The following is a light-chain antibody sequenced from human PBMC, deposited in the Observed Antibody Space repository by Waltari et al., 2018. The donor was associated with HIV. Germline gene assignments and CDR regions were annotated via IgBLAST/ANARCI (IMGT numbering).Light chain of an antibody. Sequence: QSVLTQSPSVSGAPGQTVILSCTGSNSNIGAGYDVHWYKQLPGTAPKLLIYDNTDRPSGVRDRFSGSRSGTSASLAITGLQAGDEAYYYCQSYDTSHVIFGGGTK. J-gene: IGLJ2*01. CDR2: DNT. V-gene: IGLV1-40*01. CDR1: NSNIGAGYD. CDR3: QSYDTSHVI.